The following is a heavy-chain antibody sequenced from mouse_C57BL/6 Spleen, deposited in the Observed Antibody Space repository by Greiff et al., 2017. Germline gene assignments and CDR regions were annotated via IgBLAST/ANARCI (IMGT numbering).Heavy chain of an antibody. J-gene: IGHJ4*01. Sequence: VQLQQSGPELVKPGASVKISCKASGYTFTDYYMNWVKQSHGKSLEGIGDINPNNGGTSYNQKFKGKATLTVDKSSSTAYMELRSLTSEDSAVYYCSWGGDYAMDYWGQGTSVTVSS. CDR1: GYTFTDYY. CDR3: SWGGDYAMDY. V-gene: IGHV1-26*01. CDR2: INPNNGGT.